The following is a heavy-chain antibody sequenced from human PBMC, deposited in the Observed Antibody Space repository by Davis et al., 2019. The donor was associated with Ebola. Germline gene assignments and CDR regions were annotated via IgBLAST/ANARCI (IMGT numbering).Heavy chain of an antibody. CDR3: TQTTVTTGTYYYYYYGMDV. D-gene: IGHD4-17*01. CDR1: GFTFSSYS. CDR2: ISANSDDI. V-gene: IGHV3-23*01. J-gene: IGHJ6*02. Sequence: GESLKISCAASGFTFSSYSMNWVRRAPGKGLEWLSIISANSDDIHYADSVKGRFTISRHNSKNTLYLQMNSLKTEDTAVYYCTQTTVTTGTYYYYYYGMDVWGQGTTVTVSS.